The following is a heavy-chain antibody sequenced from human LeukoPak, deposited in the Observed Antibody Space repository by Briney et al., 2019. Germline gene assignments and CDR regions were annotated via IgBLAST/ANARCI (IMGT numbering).Heavy chain of an antibody. Sequence: GGSLRLSCAASGFTFSSYEMNWVRQAPGKGLEWVSYISSSGSTIYYADSVKGRFTISRDNAKNSLYLQMNSLRAEDTAVYYCARVESKENCGASFDPWRERPLITVSS. CDR2: ISSSGSTI. CDR1: GFTFSSYE. D-gene: IGHD4-17*01. V-gene: IGHV3-48*03. CDR3: ARVESKENCGASFDP. J-gene: IGHJ5*02.